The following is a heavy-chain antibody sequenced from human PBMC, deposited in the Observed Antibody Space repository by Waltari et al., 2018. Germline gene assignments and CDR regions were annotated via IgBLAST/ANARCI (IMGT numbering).Heavy chain of an antibody. V-gene: IGHV4-34*01. CDR1: GGSFSGYY. D-gene: IGHD6-19*01. Sequence: QVQLQQWGAGLLKPSETLSLTCAVYGGSFSGYYWSWIRQPPGKGLEWIGEINHSGSTNSNPSLKSRVTIAVDTSKNQFSLKLSSVTAADTAVYYCARSAGYSSGWYRGIDYWGQGTLVTVSS. CDR2: INHSGST. CDR3: ARSAGYSSGWYRGIDY. J-gene: IGHJ4*02.